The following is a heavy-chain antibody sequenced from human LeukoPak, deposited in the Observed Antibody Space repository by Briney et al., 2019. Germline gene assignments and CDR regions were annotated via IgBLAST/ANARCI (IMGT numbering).Heavy chain of an antibody. CDR3: ARDFSPSGDSSGYHNEYFDY. Sequence: PQASVKVSCKASGYTFTSYAMHWVRQAPGQRLEWMGWINAGNGNTKYSQEFQGRVTITRDTSASTAYMELRSLRSEDMAVYYCARDFSPSGDSSGYHNEYFDYWGQGTLVTVSS. J-gene: IGHJ4*02. V-gene: IGHV1-3*03. D-gene: IGHD3-22*01. CDR1: GYTFTSYA. CDR2: INAGNGNT.